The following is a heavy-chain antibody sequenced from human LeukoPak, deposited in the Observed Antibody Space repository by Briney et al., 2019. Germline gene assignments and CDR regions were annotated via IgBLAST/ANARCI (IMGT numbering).Heavy chain of an antibody. CDR2: ISYDGSNK. V-gene: IGHV3-30-3*01. J-gene: IGHJ6*02. CDR1: GFTFSIYA. D-gene: IGHD3-3*01. Sequence: GGSLRLSCAAYGFTFSIYAMHWVRQAPGKGLEWVAVISYDGSNKYYADSVKGRFTISRDNSKNTLYLQMNSLRAEDTAVYYCARGGVDDFWSGYYSIYYYYGMDVWGQGTTVTVSS. CDR3: ARGGVDDFWSGYYSIYYYYGMDV.